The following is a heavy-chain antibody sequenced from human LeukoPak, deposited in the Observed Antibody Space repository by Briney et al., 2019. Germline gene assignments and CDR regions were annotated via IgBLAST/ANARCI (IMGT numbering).Heavy chain of an antibody. D-gene: IGHD5-18*01. V-gene: IGHV1-2*02. CDR3: AREGDTVMDVNWFDP. J-gene: IGHJ5*02. CDR1: GYTFTGYY. Sequence: ASVTVSCKASGYTFTGYYMHWVRQAPGQGLEWMGWINPNSGGTKYAQKFQGRVTMTRDTSISTAYMELSRLRSDDTGVYYCAREGDTVMDVNWFDPWGQGTLVTVSS. CDR2: INPNSGGT.